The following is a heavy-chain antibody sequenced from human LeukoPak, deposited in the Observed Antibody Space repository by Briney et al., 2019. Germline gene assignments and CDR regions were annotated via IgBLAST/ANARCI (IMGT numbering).Heavy chain of an antibody. Sequence: GESLKISCKGSGYSFTSYWIGWVRQMPGKGLEWMGIIYPGDSDTRYSPSFQGQVTISADKSISTAYLQWSSLEASDTAMYYCARPLPSGIAAAGFDYWGQGTLVTVSS. CDR3: ARPLPSGIAAAGFDY. V-gene: IGHV5-51*01. CDR1: GYSFTSYW. J-gene: IGHJ4*02. CDR2: IYPGDSDT. D-gene: IGHD6-13*01.